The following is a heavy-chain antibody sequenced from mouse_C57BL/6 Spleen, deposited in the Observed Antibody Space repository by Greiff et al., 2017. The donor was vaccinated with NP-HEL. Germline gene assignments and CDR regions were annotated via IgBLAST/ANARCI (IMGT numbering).Heavy chain of an antibody. V-gene: IGHV1-53*01. CDR1: GYTFTSYW. CDR2: INPSNGGT. D-gene: IGHD1-1*01. Sequence: VQLQQSGTELVKPGASVKLSCKASGYTFTSYWMHWVKQRPGQGLEWIGNINPSNGGTNYNEKFKSKATLTVDKSSSTAYMQLSSLTSEDSAVYYCARGDYYGSSYWYFDFWGTGTTVTVSS. CDR3: ARGDYYGSSYWYFDF. J-gene: IGHJ1*03.